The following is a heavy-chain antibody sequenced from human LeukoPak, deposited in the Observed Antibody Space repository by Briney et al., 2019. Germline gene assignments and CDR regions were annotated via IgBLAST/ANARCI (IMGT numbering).Heavy chain of an antibody. Sequence: SETLSLTCAVYGGSFSGYYWSWIRQPPGKGLEWIGEINHSGSTNYNPSLKSRVTISVDTSKNQFSLKLSSVTAADTAVYYCAREAADYSGSYFGAFDIWGQGTMVTVSS. V-gene: IGHV4-34*01. CDR1: GGSFSGYY. CDR3: AREAADYSGSYFGAFDI. CDR2: INHSGST. J-gene: IGHJ3*02. D-gene: IGHD1-26*01.